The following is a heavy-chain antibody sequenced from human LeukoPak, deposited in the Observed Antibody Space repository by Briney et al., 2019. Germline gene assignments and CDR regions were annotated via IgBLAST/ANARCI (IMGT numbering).Heavy chain of an antibody. D-gene: IGHD3-22*01. J-gene: IGHJ4*02. CDR1: GFSLTSYA. CDR3: ARGAPRVVAFDH. CDR2: LSSDGITQ. V-gene: IGHV3-30*04. Sequence: GGSLRLSCVASGFSLTSYAMHWVRQAPGKGLEWVTILSSDGITQNYADSVRGRFTISRDDSKKTLHLQMNSLRREDTAIYYCARGAPRVVAFDHWGQGALVTVSS.